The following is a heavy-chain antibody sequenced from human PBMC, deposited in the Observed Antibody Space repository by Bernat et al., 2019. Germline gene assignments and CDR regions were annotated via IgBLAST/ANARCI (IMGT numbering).Heavy chain of an antibody. CDR1: GFTFSDYW. CDR2: IKRDGREK. Sequence: EMQLVASGGGVVQRGESLRLSCAASGFTFSDYWMSWVRQAPEKGLEWVANIKRDGREKNYVDTVKGRFTISRDNAKKSLYLQMNSLRPEDTAVYYCARDLTRQSRAHWFDPWGQGTLVTVSS. CDR3: ARDLTRQSRAHWFDP. V-gene: IGHV3-7*03. J-gene: IGHJ5*02. D-gene: IGHD3-16*01.